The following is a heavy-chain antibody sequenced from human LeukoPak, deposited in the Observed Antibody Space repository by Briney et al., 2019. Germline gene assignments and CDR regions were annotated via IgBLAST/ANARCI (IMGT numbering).Heavy chain of an antibody. CDR1: GYTFTSYY. V-gene: IGHV1-46*01. J-gene: IGHJ4*02. CDR2: IDPSGGST. D-gene: IGHD4-17*01. Sequence: ASVKVSCKASGYTFTSYYIHWVRQAPGQGLEWMGIIDPSGGSTNYAQKFQGRVTMTRDTSTSTVYMELSSLRSEDTAVYYCARDRNYGDYSRVCMDYWGQGTLVTVSS. CDR3: ARDRNYGDYSRVCMDY.